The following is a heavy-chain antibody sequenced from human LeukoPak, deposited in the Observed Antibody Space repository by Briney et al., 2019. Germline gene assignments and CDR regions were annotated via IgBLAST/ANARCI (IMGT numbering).Heavy chain of an antibody. J-gene: IGHJ3*02. CDR2: ISIYNGDT. CDR3: ASSILFYTGDAFDI. D-gene: IGHD2/OR15-2a*01. CDR1: GYAFASYA. Sequence: EASVKVSCKASGYAFASYAVSWVRQASGQGLEWMASISIYNGDTNYAQKFQGRVTMTTDTSTSTAYMELRSLRSDDTAVYYCASSILFYTGDAFDIWGQGTMVTVSS. V-gene: IGHV1-18*01.